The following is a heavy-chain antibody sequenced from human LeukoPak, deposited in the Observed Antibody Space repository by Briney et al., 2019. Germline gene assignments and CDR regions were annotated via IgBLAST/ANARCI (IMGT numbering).Heavy chain of an antibody. CDR1: GFTFSGSA. J-gene: IGHJ5*02. V-gene: IGHV3-73*01. CDR3: TPGGTGDRLP. Sequence: PGGSLRLSCAASGFTFSGSAMHWVRQASGKGLEWVGRIRSKANSYATAYAASVKGRFTISRDDSKNTAYLQMNSLKTEDTAVYYFTPGGTGDRLPWGQGTLVTVSS. D-gene: IGHD7-27*01. CDR2: IRSKANSYAT.